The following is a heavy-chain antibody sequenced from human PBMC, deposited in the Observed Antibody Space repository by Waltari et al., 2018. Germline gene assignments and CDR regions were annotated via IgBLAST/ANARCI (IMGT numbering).Heavy chain of an antibody. CDR3: ARDSKFDP. Sequence: EVQLVESGGGLIHPGGSLRLSCAASGFSISDNYMSWVRQAPGKGLEWVSFINSGGTTYYADSVKGRFTISRDNSKNTVYLQMNSLRAEDTAMYYCARDSKFDPWGQGTLVTVSS. D-gene: IGHD4-4*01. V-gene: IGHV3-53*01. CDR2: INSGGTT. CDR1: GFSISDNY. J-gene: IGHJ5*02.